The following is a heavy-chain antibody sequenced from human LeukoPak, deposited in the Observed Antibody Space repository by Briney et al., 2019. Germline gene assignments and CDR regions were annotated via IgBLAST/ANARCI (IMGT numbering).Heavy chain of an antibody. CDR1: GGTFSSYA. J-gene: IGHJ3*02. V-gene: IGHV1-69*05. Sequence: GASVKVSCKASGGTFSSYAISWVRQAPGQGLEWIGGIIPIFGTANYAQKFQGRVTITTDESTSTAYMELSSLRSEDTAVYYCAREQASIVVVPAALREHTNAFDIWGQGTMVTVSS. CDR2: IIPIFGTA. D-gene: IGHD2-2*01. CDR3: AREQASIVVVPAALREHTNAFDI.